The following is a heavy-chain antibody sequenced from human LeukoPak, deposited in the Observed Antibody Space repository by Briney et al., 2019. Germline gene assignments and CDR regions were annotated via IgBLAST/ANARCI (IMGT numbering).Heavy chain of an antibody. D-gene: IGHD3-16*01. CDR2: IYYSGST. CDR1: GGSITNYY. V-gene: IGHV4-59*01. J-gene: IGHJ5*02. Sequence: KPSETLSLTCTVSGGSITNYYWSWIRQPPGKGLEWIGFIYYSGSTNYNPSLKSRVTISVDTSKNQFSLKLSSVTAADTAVYYCARERGSPGRFDPWGQGTLVTVSS. CDR3: ARERGSPGRFDP.